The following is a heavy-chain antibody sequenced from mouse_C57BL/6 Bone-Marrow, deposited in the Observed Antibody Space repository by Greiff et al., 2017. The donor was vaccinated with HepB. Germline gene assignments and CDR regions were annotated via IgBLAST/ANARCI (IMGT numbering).Heavy chain of an antibody. J-gene: IGHJ1*03. Sequence: QVQLQQSGAELAKPGASVKLSCKASGYTFTSYWMHWVKQRPGQGLEWIGYINPSSGYTKYNQKFKDKATLTADKSSRTAYMQLSSLTYEDSAVYYCARNGNYEYFEVRGTGTTVTVSS. CDR3: ARNGNYEYFEV. V-gene: IGHV1-7*01. CDR1: GYTFTSYW. CDR2: INPSSGYT. D-gene: IGHD2-1*01.